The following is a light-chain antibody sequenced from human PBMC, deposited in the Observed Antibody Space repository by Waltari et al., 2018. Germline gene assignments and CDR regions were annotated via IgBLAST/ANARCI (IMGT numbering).Light chain of an antibody. J-gene: IGKJ1*01. CDR2: DAS. CDR3: QKYVNLPAT. Sequence: EVVLTQSPGTLSLSPGERATLSCRASQSVGNYLAWYRQKPGQAPRLLIYDASTRATGVPDRFSGSGFGTDFSLTISRLEPEDFAVYYCQKYVNLPATFGQGTRVEIK. CDR1: QSVGNY. V-gene: IGKV3-20*01.